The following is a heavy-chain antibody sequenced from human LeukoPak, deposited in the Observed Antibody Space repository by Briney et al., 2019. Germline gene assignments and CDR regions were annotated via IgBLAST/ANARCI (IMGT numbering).Heavy chain of an antibody. D-gene: IGHD3-22*01. J-gene: IGHJ3*02. CDR3: ARSISPDYHDSSGYSSALGAFDI. CDR2: ISSSGSTI. Sequence: GGSLRLSCAASGFTFSDYYMSWIRQAPGKGLEWVSYISSSGSTIYYADSVKGRFTISRDNAKNSLYLQMNSLRAEDTAVYYCARSISPDYHDSSGYSSALGAFDIWGQGTMVTVSS. CDR1: GFTFSDYY. V-gene: IGHV3-11*01.